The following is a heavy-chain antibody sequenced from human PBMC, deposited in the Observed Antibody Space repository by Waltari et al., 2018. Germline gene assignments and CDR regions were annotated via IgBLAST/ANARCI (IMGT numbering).Heavy chain of an antibody. CDR2: VSYRGIT. CDR1: SGSISIPNYF. CDR3: ARTTFVRYFDY. Sequence: QVQLQESGPGLVKPSQTLTLTCTVSSGSISIPNYFWSWIRQAPGKGLEWIGSVSYRGITYYNPSLENRGTMSVDTSKNQFSLNLNSVTAADAAIYYCARTTFVRYFDYWGQGTLVTVSS. V-gene: IGHV4-30-4*01. D-gene: IGHD1-1*01. J-gene: IGHJ4*02.